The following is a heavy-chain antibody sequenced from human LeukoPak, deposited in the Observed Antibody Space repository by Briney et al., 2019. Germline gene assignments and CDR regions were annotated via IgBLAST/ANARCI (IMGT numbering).Heavy chain of an antibody. CDR2: ITSSSTTI. J-gene: IGHJ4*02. Sequence: GGSLRLSCAASGFTFSSYNMNWVRQAPGKGLEWVSYITSSSTTIYYADSVKGRFTISRDNARNSLYLQMNSLRDEDTAVYYRAREPLDFWGQGTLVTVSS. CDR1: GFTFSSYN. CDR3: AREPLDF. V-gene: IGHV3-48*02.